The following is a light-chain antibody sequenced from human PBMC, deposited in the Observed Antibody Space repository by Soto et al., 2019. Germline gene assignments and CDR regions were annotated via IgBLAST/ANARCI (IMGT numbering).Light chain of an antibody. Sequence: DIQMTQSPSFVSASVGDRVTISCRASQGISSWLAWYQQKPGKAPRLLIYSASTLYSGVPSRFSGSGSGTDFTLTISRLQPEDFETYYCQQADSFPLTFGPGTKVDIK. CDR3: QQADSFPLT. CDR2: SAS. J-gene: IGKJ3*01. CDR1: QGISSW. V-gene: IGKV1-12*01.